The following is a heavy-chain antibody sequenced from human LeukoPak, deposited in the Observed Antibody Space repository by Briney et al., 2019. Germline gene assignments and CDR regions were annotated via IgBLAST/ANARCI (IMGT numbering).Heavy chain of an antibody. V-gene: IGHV4-59*08. Sequence: SETLSLTCTVSGGAIRKYYWGWIRQPPGKGLEWIGYIYYSGSTNYNPSLKSRAPISVDPSKNQFSLKLSSVTAADTAVYYCGRLLNWFDFWGQGTLVTVSS. J-gene: IGHJ5*01. CDR2: IYYSGST. CDR3: GRLLNWFDF. CDR1: GGAIRKYY. D-gene: IGHD3-3*01.